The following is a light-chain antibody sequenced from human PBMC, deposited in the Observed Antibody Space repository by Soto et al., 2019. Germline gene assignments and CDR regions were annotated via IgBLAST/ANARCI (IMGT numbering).Light chain of an antibody. J-gene: IGKJ1*01. CDR3: QQYQTFSAT. V-gene: IGKV1-5*01. CDR1: QSVSFW. CDR2: DAS. Sequence: DIQLTQSPSTLPASVGDSVTITCRAGQSVSFWLAWYQQKPGKVPKLLISDASSLEIGVPARFSGSGSGTDFTLTISGLQADDFATYYCQQYQTFSATFGQGTKVEIK.